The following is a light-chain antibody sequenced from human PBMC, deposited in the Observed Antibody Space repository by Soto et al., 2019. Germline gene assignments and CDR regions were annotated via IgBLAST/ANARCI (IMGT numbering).Light chain of an antibody. V-gene: IGLV2-23*02. CDR3: FSFTSYHAHV. CDR1: SSDFGNYNL. CDR2: EVN. Sequence: QSALTQPASVSGSPGQSITISCTGTSSDFGNYNLVSWYQQHPGKVPKLILFEVNKRPSGVSGRFSGSKSGNTASLAISGLQAEDESEYYCFSFTSYHAHVFWTGTTVSVL. J-gene: IGLJ1*01.